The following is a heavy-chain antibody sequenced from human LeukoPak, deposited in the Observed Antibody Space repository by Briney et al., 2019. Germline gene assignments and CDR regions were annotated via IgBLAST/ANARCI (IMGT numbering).Heavy chain of an antibody. Sequence: PSETLSLTCTASGCSMSSYYWSWIRQPPGKGLEWIGYIYYSGSTKYNPSLKSRVTISVDTSKNQFSLKLSSVTAADTAVYYCARGARAGYNLDPFDYWGQGTLVTVSS. CDR2: IYYSGST. D-gene: IGHD5-24*01. J-gene: IGHJ4*02. CDR1: GCSMSSYY. V-gene: IGHV4-59*08. CDR3: ARGARAGYNLDPFDY.